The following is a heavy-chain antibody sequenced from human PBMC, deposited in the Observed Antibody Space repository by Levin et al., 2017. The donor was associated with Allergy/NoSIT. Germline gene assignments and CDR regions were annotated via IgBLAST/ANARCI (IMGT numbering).Heavy chain of an antibody. CDR2: ISSSSSCI. D-gene: IGHD5-12*01. CDR3: ARDDIVATAAESLGFDP. CDR1: GFTFSSYS. Sequence: AGGSLRLSCAASGFTFSSYSMNWVRQAPGKGLEWVSSISSSSSCIYYADSVKGRFTISRDNVKNSLYLQMNSLRAEDTAVYYCARDDIVATAAESLGFDPWGQGTLVTVSS. J-gene: IGHJ5*02. V-gene: IGHV3-21*01.